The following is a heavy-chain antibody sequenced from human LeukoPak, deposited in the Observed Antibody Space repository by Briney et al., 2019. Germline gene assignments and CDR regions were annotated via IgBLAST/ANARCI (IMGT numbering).Heavy chain of an antibody. V-gene: IGHV4-59*02. CDR3: ATSHDSSSYYLPFDY. CDR1: GGSVSGYY. Sequence: PSETLSPTCTVSGGSVSGYYWSWIRQPPGKGLEWIGYIYYSGSANYDPSLKSRVTISIDTSKNQFSLKLSSVTAADTAVYYCATSHDSSSYYLPFDYWGQGTLVTVSS. D-gene: IGHD3-22*01. CDR2: IYYSGSA. J-gene: IGHJ4*02.